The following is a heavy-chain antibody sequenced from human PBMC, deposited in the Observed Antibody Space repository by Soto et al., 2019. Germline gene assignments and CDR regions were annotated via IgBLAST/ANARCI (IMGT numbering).Heavy chain of an antibody. CDR2: IWYDGSNK. CDR3: ARDKAHLTYYFDY. J-gene: IGHJ4*02. CDR1: GFTFSSYG. D-gene: IGHD3-9*01. V-gene: IGHV3-33*01. Sequence: GGSLRLSCAASGFTFSSYGMHWVRQAPGKGLEWVAVIWYDGSNKYYADSVKGRFTISRDNSRNTLYLQMNSLRAEDTAVYYCARDKAHLTYYFDYWGQGTLVTVSS.